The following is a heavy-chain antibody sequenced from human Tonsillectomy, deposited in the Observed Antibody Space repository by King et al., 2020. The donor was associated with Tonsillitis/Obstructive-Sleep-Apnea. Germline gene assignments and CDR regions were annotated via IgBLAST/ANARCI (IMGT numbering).Heavy chain of an antibody. CDR2: VYPGDSDT. J-gene: IGHJ4*02. V-gene: IGHV5-51*01. D-gene: IGHD5-12*01. CDR3: ARHNEGSSGYDFLDY. Sequence: QLVQSGTEVKKPGESLKISCTGSGYNFTNYWIGWVRQMPGKGLEWMGLVYPGDSDTRYSPSFQGQVTISADKSISTAYLQWSSLKASDTAMYYCARHNEGSSGYDFLDYWGQGTLVTVSS. CDR1: GYNFTNYW.